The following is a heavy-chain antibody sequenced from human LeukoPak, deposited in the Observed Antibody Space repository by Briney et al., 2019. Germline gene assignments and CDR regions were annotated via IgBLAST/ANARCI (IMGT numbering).Heavy chain of an antibody. CDR1: GFTFSSYW. CDR3: ARDDGWELRYYGMDV. Sequence: GGSLRLSCAASGFTFSSYWMHWVRQAPGKGLVWVSRINSDGRSTSYADSVKGRFTISRDNAKNTLYLQMNSLRAEDTAVYYCARDDGWELRYYGMDVWGQGTTVTVSS. J-gene: IGHJ6*02. CDR2: INSDGRST. D-gene: IGHD1-26*01. V-gene: IGHV3-74*01.